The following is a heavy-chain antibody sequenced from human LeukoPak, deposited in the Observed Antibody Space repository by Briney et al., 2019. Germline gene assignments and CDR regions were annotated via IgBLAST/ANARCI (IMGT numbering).Heavy chain of an antibody. Sequence: TGGSLRLSCAASGFTFSNAWMSWVRQAPGKGLEWVGRIKSKTDGGTTDYAAPVKGRFTISRDDSKNTLYLQMNSLKTEDTAVYCCTTDDYYGSGARVDYWGQGTLVTVSS. CDR2: IKSKTDGGTT. D-gene: IGHD3-10*01. J-gene: IGHJ4*02. V-gene: IGHV3-15*01. CDR3: TTDDYYGSGARVDY. CDR1: GFTFSNAW.